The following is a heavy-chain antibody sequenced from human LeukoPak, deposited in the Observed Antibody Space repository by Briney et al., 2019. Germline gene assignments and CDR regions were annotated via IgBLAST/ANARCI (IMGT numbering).Heavy chain of an antibody. CDR2: ISGSGGST. J-gene: IGHJ3*02. CDR3: AREDYHDSSGYYYRAFDI. Sequence: GGSLRLSCAASGFTFSSYAMSWVRQAPGKGLEWVSAISGSGGSTYYADSVKGRFTISRDNAKNSLYLQMNSLRAEDTAVYYCAREDYHDSSGYYYRAFDIWGQGTMVTVSS. CDR1: GFTFSSYA. V-gene: IGHV3-23*01. D-gene: IGHD3-22*01.